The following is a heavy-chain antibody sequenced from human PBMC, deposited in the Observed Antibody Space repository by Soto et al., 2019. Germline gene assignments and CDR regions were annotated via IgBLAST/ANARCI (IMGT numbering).Heavy chain of an antibody. Sequence: SVKVSCKASGGTFSSYAVSWVRQAPGQGLEWMGGIIPIFGTANYAQKFQGRVTITADKSTSTAYMELSSLRSEDTAVYYCARRPLSKGYSYGLYYFDHWGQGTLVTVSS. CDR3: ARRPLSKGYSYGLYYFDH. D-gene: IGHD5-18*01. CDR1: GGTFSSYA. V-gene: IGHV1-69*06. J-gene: IGHJ4*02. CDR2: IIPIFGTA.